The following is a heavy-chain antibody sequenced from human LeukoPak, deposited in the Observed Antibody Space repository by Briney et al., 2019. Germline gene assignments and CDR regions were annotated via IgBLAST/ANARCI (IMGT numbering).Heavy chain of an antibody. Sequence: KPGGSLRLSCVASGFTFSNAWMSWVRQAPGKGLEWVGRIKRESEGGTTDYGAPVKGRFTISRGDSKNTLYLQMNSLKTEDTAVYFCTTDRVIFGRSFDYWGQGTLVTVSS. CDR2: IKRESEGGTT. V-gene: IGHV3-15*01. D-gene: IGHD3-3*02. J-gene: IGHJ4*02. CDR3: TTDRVIFGRSFDY. CDR1: GFTFSNAW.